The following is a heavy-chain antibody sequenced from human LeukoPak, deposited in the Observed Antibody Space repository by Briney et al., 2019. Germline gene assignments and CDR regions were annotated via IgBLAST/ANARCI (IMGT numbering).Heavy chain of an antibody. D-gene: IGHD6-13*01. V-gene: IGHV4-4*07. J-gene: IGHJ4*02. CDR2: IYST. CDR3: ARGESSGWYYFNY. Sequence: SETLSLTCTVSGGSISSYSWSWIRQPAGEGLEWIGRIYSTNYNPSLKSRVTISVDTTKNQFSLKLSSVTAADTAVYYCARGESSGWYYFNYWGQGTLVTVSS. CDR1: GGSISSYS.